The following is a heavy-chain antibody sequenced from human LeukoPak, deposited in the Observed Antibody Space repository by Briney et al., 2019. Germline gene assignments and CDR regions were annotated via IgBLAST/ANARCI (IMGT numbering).Heavy chain of an antibody. CDR1: GGSISSSSYY. V-gene: IGHV4-39*01. CDR3: ARQMPNSNWFDP. D-gene: IGHD2-2*01. CDR2: IYYSGST. Sequence: SETLSLTCTVSGGSISSSSYYWGWIRQPPGKGLEWIGSIYYSGSTYYNPSLKSRVTISVDTSKNQFSLKLSPVTAADTAVYYCARQMPNSNWFDPWGQGTLVTVSS. J-gene: IGHJ5*02.